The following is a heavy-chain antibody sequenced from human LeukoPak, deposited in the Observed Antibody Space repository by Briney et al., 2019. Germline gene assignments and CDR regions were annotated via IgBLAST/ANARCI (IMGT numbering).Heavy chain of an antibody. CDR3: ANRAKVRAAADDGFDI. D-gene: IGHD6-13*01. Sequence: PGGSLRLSCAASGFTFSSYAMSWVRQAPGKGLEWVSAISGSGGSTYYADSVKGRFTISRDNSKNTLYLQMNSLRAEDTDVYYYANRAKVRAAADDGFDIWGQGTMVTVSS. CDR2: ISGSGGST. CDR1: GFTFSSYA. J-gene: IGHJ3*02. V-gene: IGHV3-23*01.